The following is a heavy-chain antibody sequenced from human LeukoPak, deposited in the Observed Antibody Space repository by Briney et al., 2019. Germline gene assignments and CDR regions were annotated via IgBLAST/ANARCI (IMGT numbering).Heavy chain of an antibody. V-gene: IGHV3-23*01. D-gene: IGHD2-15*01. J-gene: IGHJ4*02. Sequence: GGSLRLSCAASGFTFSSYAMSWVRQAPGKWLEWVSAISGSGGSTYYADSVKGRFTISRDNSKNTLYLQMNSLRAEDTAVYYCAKYCSGGSCYPNYGEYVGYWRQGTLVTVSS. CDR2: ISGSGGST. CDR3: AKYCSGGSCYPNYGEYVGY. CDR1: GFTFSSYA.